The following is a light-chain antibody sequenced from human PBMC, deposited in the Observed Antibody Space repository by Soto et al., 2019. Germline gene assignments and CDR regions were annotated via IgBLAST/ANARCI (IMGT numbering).Light chain of an antibody. V-gene: IGKV3-20*01. CDR3: KQYGSSPYT. CDR2: IAS. Sequence: EVGFSQSPGPLSLSPRERATLSCWASQSVSRSYLAWYQQKPGQAPRLLIYIASSRATGIPDRFSGSWSGTDFTLTISSLEAEDFAMYYGKQYGSSPYTFGEGPELEIK. J-gene: IGKJ2*01. CDR1: QSVSRSY.